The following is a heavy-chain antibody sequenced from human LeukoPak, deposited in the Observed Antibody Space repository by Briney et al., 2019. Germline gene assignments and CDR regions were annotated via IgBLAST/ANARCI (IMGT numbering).Heavy chain of an antibody. D-gene: IGHD2-15*01. Sequence: VASVKVSCKASGYTFTSYAMHWVRQAPGQRLEWMGWINAGNGNTKYSQEFQGRVTITRDTSASTAYMELSSLRSEDMAVYYCAKDHDIVVVVDSEDTDYWGQGTLVTVSS. J-gene: IGHJ4*02. CDR2: INAGNGNT. CDR3: AKDHDIVVVVDSEDTDY. CDR1: GYTFTSYA. V-gene: IGHV1-3*03.